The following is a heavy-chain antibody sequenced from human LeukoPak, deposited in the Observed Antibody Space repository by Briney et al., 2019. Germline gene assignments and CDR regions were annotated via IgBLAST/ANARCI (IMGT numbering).Heavy chain of an antibody. CDR1: GFTFSSYG. J-gene: IGHJ4*02. Sequence: GGSLRLSCAASGFTFSSYGMHWVRQAPGKGLEWVAVISYDGNNKYYADSVKGRFTISRDNAKNSLYLQMNSLRAEDTAVYYCARDTYYYGSGSYHSFDYWGQGTLVTVSS. CDR2: ISYDGNNK. D-gene: IGHD3-10*01. CDR3: ARDTYYYGSGSYHSFDY. V-gene: IGHV3-30*03.